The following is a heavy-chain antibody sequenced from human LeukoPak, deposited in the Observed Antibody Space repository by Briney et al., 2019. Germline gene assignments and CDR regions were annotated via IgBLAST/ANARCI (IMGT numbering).Heavy chain of an antibody. CDR3: ARGLGSSTSSGAFDI. CDR1: GGSISSYY. CDR2: IYYSGST. V-gene: IGHV4-59*01. J-gene: IGHJ3*02. D-gene: IGHD2-2*01. Sequence: SETLSLTCTVSGGSISSYYWSWLRQPPGKGLEWIGYIYYSGSTNYNPSLKSRVTISVDTSKNQFSLKLSSVTAADTAVYYCARGLGSSTSSGAFDIWGQGTMVTVSS.